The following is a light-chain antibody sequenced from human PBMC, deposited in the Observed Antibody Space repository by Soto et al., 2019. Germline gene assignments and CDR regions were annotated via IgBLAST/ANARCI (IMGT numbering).Light chain of an antibody. CDR3: QQYNTWPPIT. CDR1: QSVSTN. J-gene: IGKJ5*01. V-gene: IGKV3-15*01. Sequence: EIVMTQSPDPLSVSPGERATLSCRASQSVSTNLAWYQQKPGQAPRLLIDGASTRATGIPARFSGSGSGTEFTLTISSLQSEDFAIYYCQQYNTWPPITFGQGTRLEIK. CDR2: GAS.